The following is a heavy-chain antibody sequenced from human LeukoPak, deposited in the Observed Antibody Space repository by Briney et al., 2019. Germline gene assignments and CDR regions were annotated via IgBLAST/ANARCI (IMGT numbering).Heavy chain of an antibody. J-gene: IGHJ4*02. Sequence: PGGSLRLSCVASGVTSRNSWMHWVRQAPGKGLEWVAFIRYDGSNKYYADFVKGRFTISRDNSKNTLYLQMNSLRAEDTAVYYCAKPTTTVVTGGYFDYWGQGTLVTVSS. CDR3: AKPTTTVVTGGYFDY. V-gene: IGHV3-30*02. CDR2: IRYDGSNK. D-gene: IGHD4-23*01. CDR1: GVTSRNSW.